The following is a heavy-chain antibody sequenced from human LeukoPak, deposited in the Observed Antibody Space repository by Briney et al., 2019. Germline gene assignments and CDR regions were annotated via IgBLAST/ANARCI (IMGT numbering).Heavy chain of an antibody. Sequence: GESLKISCKGSGYSFTSYWIGWVRQMPGKGLEWMGIIYPGDSDTRYGPSFQGQVTISADKSISTAYLQWSSLKASDTAMYYCARRFGAIFGVVPFDYWGQGTLVTVSS. V-gene: IGHV5-51*01. CDR3: ARRFGAIFGVVPFDY. CDR1: GYSFTSYW. J-gene: IGHJ4*02. D-gene: IGHD3-3*01. CDR2: IYPGDSDT.